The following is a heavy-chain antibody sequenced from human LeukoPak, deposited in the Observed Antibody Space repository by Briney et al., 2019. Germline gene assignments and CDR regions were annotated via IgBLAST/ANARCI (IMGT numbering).Heavy chain of an antibody. V-gene: IGHV1-8*01. CDR1: GYTFTSYD. J-gene: IGHJ3*02. CDR2: MNPNSGNT. Sequence: ASVKVSCKASGYTFTSYDINWVRQATEQGLEWMGWMNPNSGNTGYAQKFQGRVTMTRNTSISTAYMELSSLRSEDTAVYYCAREEREIFGVVIIGDDAFDIWGQGTMVTVSS. CDR3: AREEREIFGVVIIGDDAFDI. D-gene: IGHD3-3*01.